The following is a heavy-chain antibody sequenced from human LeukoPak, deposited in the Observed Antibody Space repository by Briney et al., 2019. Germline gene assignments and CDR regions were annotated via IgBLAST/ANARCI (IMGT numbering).Heavy chain of an antibody. CDR1: GFTFSSYS. Sequence: PGGSLRLSCAASGFTFSSYSMNWVRQAPGKGLEWVSCISSSSSYIYYADSVKGRFTISRDNSKNSLYLQMDSLTAEDTAVYYCTRKGSQWDFLVDYWGQGTRVAVSP. V-gene: IGHV3-21*01. CDR3: TRKGSQWDFLVDY. CDR2: ISSSSSYI. D-gene: IGHD2/OR15-2a*01. J-gene: IGHJ4*02.